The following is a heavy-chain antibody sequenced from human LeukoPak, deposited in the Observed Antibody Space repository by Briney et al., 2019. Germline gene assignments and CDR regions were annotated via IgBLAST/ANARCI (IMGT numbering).Heavy chain of an antibody. CDR1: GGTFSSST. Sequence: ASVKVSCKASGGTFSSSTISWVRQAPGQGLEWMGGIIPIFGAANYAQKFQGRVTITTDESTTTVYMELSSLRSEDTAVYYCARDSSGYSPDYYYGMDVWGQGTTVTVSS. D-gene: IGHD3-22*01. J-gene: IGHJ6*02. CDR2: IIPIFGAA. V-gene: IGHV1-69*05. CDR3: ARDSSGYSPDYYYGMDV.